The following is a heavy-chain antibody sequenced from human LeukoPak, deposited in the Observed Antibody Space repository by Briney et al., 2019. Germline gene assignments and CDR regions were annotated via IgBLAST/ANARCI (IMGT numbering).Heavy chain of an antibody. CDR3: ARDHWNYHAFDY. Sequence: GGSLRLSCAASGFTVSSNYMSWVRQAPGKGLEWVSVIYSGGSTYYADSVKGRFTISRDNSKNTLYLQMNSLRVEDTAVYYCARDHWNYHAFDYWGQGTLVTVSS. D-gene: IGHD1-7*01. CDR2: IYSGGST. V-gene: IGHV3-66*01. CDR1: GFTVSSNY. J-gene: IGHJ4*02.